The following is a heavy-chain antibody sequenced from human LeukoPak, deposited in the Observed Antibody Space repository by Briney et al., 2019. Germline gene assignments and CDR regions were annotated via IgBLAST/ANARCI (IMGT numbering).Heavy chain of an antibody. J-gene: IGHJ5*02. D-gene: IGHD3-10*01. CDR2: ISSSSSTI. Sequence: GGSLRLSCAASGFTFSSYSMNWVRQAPGKELEWVSYISSSSSTIYYADSVKGRFTISRDNAKNSLYLQMNSLRAEDTAVYYCARAGLSYGSGSHKYWFDLWGQGNLVTVSS. CDR3: ARAGLSYGSGSHKYWFDL. V-gene: IGHV3-48*04. CDR1: GFTFSSYS.